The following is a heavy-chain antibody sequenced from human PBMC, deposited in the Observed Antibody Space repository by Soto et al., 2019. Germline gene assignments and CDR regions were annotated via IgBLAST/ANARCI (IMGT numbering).Heavy chain of an antibody. D-gene: IGHD3-16*01. CDR3: TREVRTSLRGSFPYYNYNGMDV. V-gene: IGHV4-59*01. J-gene: IGHJ6*02. Sequence: QVQLRESGPGLVKPAETLSLTCTVSGGSISSYYWSWIRQSPGRGLEWIGYIYFTGSTNYNPNPSLKGRVNISLDSSKKESSLQLRSVTTADTATYFCTREVRTSLRGSFPYYNYNGMDVWGQGTAVTVS. CDR2: IYFTGST. CDR1: GGSISSYY.